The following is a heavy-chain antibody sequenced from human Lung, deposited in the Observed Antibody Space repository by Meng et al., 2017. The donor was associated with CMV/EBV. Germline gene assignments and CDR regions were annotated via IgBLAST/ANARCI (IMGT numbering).Heavy chain of an antibody. V-gene: IGHV4-34*01. CDR1: GGSFSGYY. CDR3: AAQTAYYDFWSGYYDS. J-gene: IGHJ4*02. D-gene: IGHD3-3*01. CDR2: INHSGRT. Sequence: YGGSFSGYYWSGIRQPPGKGLEWIGEINHSGRTNYNPYRKSRVTISVDTSKNQFSLKLSSVTAADTAVYYCAAQTAYYDFWSGYYDSWGQGTLVTVSS.